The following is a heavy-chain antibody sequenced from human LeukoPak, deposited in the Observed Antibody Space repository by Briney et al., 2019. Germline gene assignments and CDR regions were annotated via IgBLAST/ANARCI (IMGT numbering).Heavy chain of an antibody. D-gene: IGHD6-6*01. CDR3: TSGAARNWFDP. J-gene: IGHJ5*02. V-gene: IGHV1-69-2*01. Sequence: ASVKVSCKVSGYTFTDYYMHWVQQAPGKGLEWMGLVDPEDGETIYAEKFQGRVTITADPSTDTAYMELSSLRSEDTAVYYCTSGAARNWFDPWGQGTLVTVSS. CDR1: GYTFTDYY. CDR2: VDPEDGET.